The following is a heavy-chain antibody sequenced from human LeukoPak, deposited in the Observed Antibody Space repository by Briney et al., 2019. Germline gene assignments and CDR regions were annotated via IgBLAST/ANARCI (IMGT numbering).Heavy chain of an antibody. D-gene: IGHD6-13*01. CDR2: ISSSSSYI. CDR3: ARDMYLGIAAAVYGMDV. CDR1: GFTFSSYS. J-gene: IGHJ6*02. Sequence: PGGSLRLSCAASGFTFSSYSMNWVRQAPGKGLEWVSSISSSSSYIYYADSVKGRFTISRDNAKNSLYLQMNSLRAEDTAVYYCARDMYLGIAAAVYGMDVWGQGTTVTVSS. V-gene: IGHV3-21*01.